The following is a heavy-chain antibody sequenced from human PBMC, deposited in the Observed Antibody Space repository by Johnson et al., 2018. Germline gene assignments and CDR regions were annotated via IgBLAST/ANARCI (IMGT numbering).Heavy chain of an antibody. CDR2: IYSSGST. D-gene: IGHD3/OR15-3a*01. J-gene: IGHJ6*02. CDR3: ARDRFFGLITRGMDV. V-gene: IGHV4-59*01. Sequence: QVQLQESGPGLVKPSETLSLTCTVSGDSINYYYWNWIRQSPGKGLEWIGNIYSSGSTNYNPSLKSRVTLSVDTSKNQLSLKLKSVTAADTALYFCARDRFFGLITRGMDVWGQGTTVTVSS. CDR1: GDSINYYY.